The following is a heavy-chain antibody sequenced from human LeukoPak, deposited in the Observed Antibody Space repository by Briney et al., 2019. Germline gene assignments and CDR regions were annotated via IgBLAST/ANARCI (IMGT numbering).Heavy chain of an antibody. J-gene: IGHJ4*02. CDR2: ISGSGGST. CDR1: GFTFSSYA. Sequence: GGSLRLSCAASGFTFSSYAMSWVRQAPGRGLEWVSAISGSGGSTYYADSVKGRFTISRDNSKNTLYLQMNSLRAEDTAVCYCAKYKDSVGATVDYWGQGTLVTVSS. V-gene: IGHV3-23*01. CDR3: AKYKDSVGATVDY. D-gene: IGHD1-26*01.